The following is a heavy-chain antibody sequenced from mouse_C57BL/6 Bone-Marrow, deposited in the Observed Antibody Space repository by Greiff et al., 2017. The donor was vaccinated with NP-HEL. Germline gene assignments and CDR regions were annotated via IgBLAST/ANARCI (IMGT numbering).Heavy chain of an antibody. D-gene: IGHD2-4*01. Sequence: EVQGVESGGGLVQPGESLKLSCESNEYEFPSYDMSWVRKTPEKRLELVAAINSDGGSTYYPDTMERRFIITRDKTTKTLYLQMSSLRSEDTALYNCARPGDLLSLRGNAYWGQGTLVTVSA. J-gene: IGHJ3*01. CDR3: ARPGDLLSLRGNAY. V-gene: IGHV5-2*01. CDR2: INSDGGST. CDR1: EYEFPSYD.